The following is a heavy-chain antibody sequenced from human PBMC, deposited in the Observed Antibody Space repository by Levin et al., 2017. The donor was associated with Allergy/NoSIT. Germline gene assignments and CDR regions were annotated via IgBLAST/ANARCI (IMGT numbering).Heavy chain of an antibody. Sequence: GESLKISCAASGFTFSSIWMHWVRQAPGKGLVWVSRIKTDDSNTNYADSVKGRFTTSRDNAKNTLYLQMNSLRAEDTAVYYCARGGRGNAFDIWGQGTMVTVSS. J-gene: IGHJ3*02. CDR3: ARGGRGNAFDI. D-gene: IGHD2-15*01. V-gene: IGHV3-74*01. CDR2: IKTDDSNT. CDR1: GFTFSSIW.